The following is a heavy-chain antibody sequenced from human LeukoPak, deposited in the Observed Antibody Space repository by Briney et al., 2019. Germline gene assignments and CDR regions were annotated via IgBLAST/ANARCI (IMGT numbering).Heavy chain of an antibody. D-gene: IGHD3-10*01. CDR3: ATEYLPDGSGSSYEFDY. J-gene: IGHJ4*02. CDR1: GYTFTNYG. V-gene: IGHV1-18*04. CDR2: ISAYNGNT. Sequence: ASVKGSCKASGYTFTNYGFSWVRQAPGQGLEWMGWISAYNGNTNYVQKIQGRVTMTTGTSTTTAYMELRSLRSDDTAVYYCATEYLPDGSGSSYEFDYWGQGTLVTVSS.